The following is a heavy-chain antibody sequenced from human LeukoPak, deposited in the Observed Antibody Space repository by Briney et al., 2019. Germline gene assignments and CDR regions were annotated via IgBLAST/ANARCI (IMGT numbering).Heavy chain of an antibody. Sequence: SETLSLTFAVYGGSFSGYYWTWIRRVPGKGLEWIGEIHHSGSTNYNPSLKSRVTISVDTSKNQFFLMLTSVTAADTAVYYCATSNSGSYYYGMDVWGQGTTVTVSS. D-gene: IGHD4-11*01. J-gene: IGHJ6*02. CDR2: IHHSGST. CDR3: ATSNSGSYYYGMDV. V-gene: IGHV4-34*01. CDR1: GGSFSGYY.